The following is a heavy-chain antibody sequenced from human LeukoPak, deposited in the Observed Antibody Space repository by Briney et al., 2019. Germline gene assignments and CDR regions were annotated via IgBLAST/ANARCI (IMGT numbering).Heavy chain of an antibody. J-gene: IGHJ5*02. CDR3: ARDTREAATITKFDP. CDR2: IIPILGIA. D-gene: IGHD1-20*01. V-gene: IGHV1-69*04. Sequence: GASVKVSCKASVGTFSSYAISWVRQAPGQGLEWMGRIIPILGIANYAQKFQGRVTITADKSTSTACMELSSLSSAETDVSYCARDTREAATITKFDPWGQGTLVTVSS. CDR1: VGTFSSYA.